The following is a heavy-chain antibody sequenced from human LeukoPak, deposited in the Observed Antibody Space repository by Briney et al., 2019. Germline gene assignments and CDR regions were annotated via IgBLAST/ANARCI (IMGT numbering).Heavy chain of an antibody. J-gene: IGHJ3*02. V-gene: IGHV3-74*01. CDR1: GFTFSYYW. CDR2: INGDGRST. CDR3: AKSQNRAFDI. D-gene: IGHD2/OR15-2a*01. Sequence: PGGSLGLSCAASGFTFSYYWMHWVRQAPGKGLVWVSRINGDGRSTNYADSVKGRFTISRDNAKNTLFLQMNSLRAEDTAVYYCAKSQNRAFDIWGQGIMVTVSS.